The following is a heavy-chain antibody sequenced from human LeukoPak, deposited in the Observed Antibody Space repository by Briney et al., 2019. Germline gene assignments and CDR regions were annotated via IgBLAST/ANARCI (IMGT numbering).Heavy chain of an antibody. CDR3: ARDLTEYSSSWFDP. Sequence: GGSLRLSCAASGFTFSSYAMHWVRQAPGKGLEWVAVISYDGSNKYYADSVKGRFTISRDNSKNTLYLQMSSLRGDDTAVYYCARDLTEYSSSWFDPWGQGTLVTVSS. V-gene: IGHV3-30-3*01. D-gene: IGHD6-13*01. CDR2: ISYDGSNK. J-gene: IGHJ5*02. CDR1: GFTFSSYA.